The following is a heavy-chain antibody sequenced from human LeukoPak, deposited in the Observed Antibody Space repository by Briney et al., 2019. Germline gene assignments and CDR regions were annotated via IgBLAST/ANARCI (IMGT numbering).Heavy chain of an antibody. Sequence: GESLRLSCAASGFTFSSYWMYWVRQAPGKGLVWVSRINSEARNTNYADSVQGRFTISRDNAKNTLYLQMNSLRVEVTAVYYCASGIGVGDSFDIWGQGTMVTVSS. CDR2: INSEARNT. J-gene: IGHJ3*02. CDR3: ASGIGVGDSFDI. V-gene: IGHV3-74*01. CDR1: GFTFSSYW. D-gene: IGHD3-3*01.